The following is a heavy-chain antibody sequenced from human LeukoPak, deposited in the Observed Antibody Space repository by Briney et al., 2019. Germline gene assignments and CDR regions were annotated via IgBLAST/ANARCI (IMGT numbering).Heavy chain of an antibody. Sequence: KSSETLSLTCTVPGGSISSYYWSWIRQPPGKGLEWIGYIYYSGSTNYNPSLKSRVTISVDTSKNQFSLKLSSVTAADTAVYYCARETLLWFGELYYYYGMDVWGQGTTVTVSS. CDR1: GGSISSYY. J-gene: IGHJ6*02. V-gene: IGHV4-59*01. D-gene: IGHD3-10*01. CDR2: IYYSGST. CDR3: ARETLLWFGELYYYYGMDV.